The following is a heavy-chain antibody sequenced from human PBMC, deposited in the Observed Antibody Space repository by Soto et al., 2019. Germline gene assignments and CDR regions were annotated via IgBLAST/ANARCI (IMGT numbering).Heavy chain of an antibody. D-gene: IGHD2-21*01. CDR1: GSTFDNYA. Sequence: ASLKVSCKASGSTFDNYAIIGVRHTHGRGLEWMGWIGAYNGDTNYAKKIQGRVTMTTDTSTSTAYMELRSLRSDDTAVYYCARDQALARQVAPDYWGQGTQVTVSS. J-gene: IGHJ4*02. CDR3: ARDQALARQVAPDY. CDR2: IGAYNGDT. V-gene: IGHV1-18*01.